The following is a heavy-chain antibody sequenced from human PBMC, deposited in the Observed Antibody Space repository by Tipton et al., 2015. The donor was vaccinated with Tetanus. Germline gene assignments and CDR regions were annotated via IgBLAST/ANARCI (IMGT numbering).Heavy chain of an antibody. V-gene: IGHV3-7*01. CDR3: VRHSGSYGCVY. J-gene: IGHJ4*02. CDR1: GFTFNSDW. Sequence: SLRLSCAASGFTFNSDWMTWVRQAPGKGLEWVANIRQDGSEKYYVDSVKGRFTISRDNAKNSLYLQMNSLRAEDTAVYYCVRHSGSYGCVYWGQGTPVTVSS. D-gene: IGHD1-26*01. CDR2: IRQDGSEK.